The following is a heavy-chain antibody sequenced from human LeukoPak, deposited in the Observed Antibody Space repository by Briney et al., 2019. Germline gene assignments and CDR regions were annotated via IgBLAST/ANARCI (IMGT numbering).Heavy chain of an antibody. CDR2: IIPIFGTA. J-gene: IGHJ3*02. V-gene: IGHV1-69*05. CDR1: GGTFSSYA. D-gene: IGHD3-9*01. Sequence: PVKVSCKASGGTFSSYAISWVRQAPGQGLEWMGGIIPIFGTANYAQKFQGRVTITTDESTSTAYMELSSLRSEETPVYYSARLVYFDILTGYYSGDAFDIWGQGTMVTVSS. CDR3: ARLVYFDILTGYYSGDAFDI.